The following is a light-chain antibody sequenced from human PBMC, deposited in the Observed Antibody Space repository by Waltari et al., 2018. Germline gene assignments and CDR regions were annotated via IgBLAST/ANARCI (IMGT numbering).Light chain of an antibody. CDR3: CSYAGSYTFGV. CDR1: SRHVGGYHY. Sequence: QAALTQPRSVSGSPGQSVTIPCTGTSRHVGGYHYVPWYQQLPGKAPKLIIYEINKRPSGVPDRFSGSKSGNTASLTISGLQAEDEADYYCCSYAGSYTFGVFGGGTKVTVL. V-gene: IGLV2-11*01. CDR2: EIN. J-gene: IGLJ2*01.